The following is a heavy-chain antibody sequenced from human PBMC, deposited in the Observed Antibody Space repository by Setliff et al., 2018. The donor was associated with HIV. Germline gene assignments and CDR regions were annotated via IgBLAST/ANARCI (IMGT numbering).Heavy chain of an antibody. J-gene: IGHJ3*02. Sequence: GGSLRLSCAGSGFTFSNYYMSWVRQAPGKGLEWVADIKEDGSRKYYVDSVKGRFTISRDNAKNSLYLQMNSLRAEDTAVYYCARNTDVDSVYRPFHIWGQGTMVTVSS. CDR3: ARNTDVDSVYRPFHI. CDR1: GFTFSNYY. V-gene: IGHV3-7*03. D-gene: IGHD1-26*01. CDR2: IKEDGSRK.